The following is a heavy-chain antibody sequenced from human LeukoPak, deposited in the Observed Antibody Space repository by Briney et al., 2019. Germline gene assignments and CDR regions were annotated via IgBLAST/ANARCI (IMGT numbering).Heavy chain of an antibody. Sequence: SETLSLTCTVSGGSISSGDYYWSWIRQPPGKGLEWIGSIYYSGSTYYNPSLKSRVTISVDTSKNQFSLKLSSVTAADTAVYYCARQPLELWYGELPPPGPMDVWGQGTTVTVSS. D-gene: IGHD3-10*01. V-gene: IGHV4-39*07. CDR2: IYYSGST. J-gene: IGHJ6*02. CDR1: GGSISSGDYY. CDR3: ARQPLELWYGELPPPGPMDV.